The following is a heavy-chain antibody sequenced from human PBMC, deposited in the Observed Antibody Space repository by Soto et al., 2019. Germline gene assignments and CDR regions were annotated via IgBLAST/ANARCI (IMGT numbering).Heavy chain of an antibody. D-gene: IGHD3-3*01. CDR1: GFTFDDYA. Sequence: GGSLRLSCAASGFTFDDYAMHWVRQAPGKGLEWVSGISWNSGTIGYADSVKGRFTISRDNAKNSLYLQMNSLRAEDTAVYYCARDRDYDFWSGYPLYNWFDPWGQGTLVTVSS. J-gene: IGHJ5*02. CDR3: ARDRDYDFWSGYPLYNWFDP. V-gene: IGHV3-9*01. CDR2: ISWNSGTI.